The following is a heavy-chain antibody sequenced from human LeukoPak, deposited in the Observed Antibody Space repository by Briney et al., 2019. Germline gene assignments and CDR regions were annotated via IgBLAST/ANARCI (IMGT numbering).Heavy chain of an antibody. CDR2: ISYDGSNK. CDR3: ARDRRPGVGELLVYY. Sequence: PGGSLRLSCAASGFTFSSYAMHWVRQAPGKGLEWVAVISYDGSNKYYADSVKGRFTISRDNSKNTLYLQMNGLRAEDTAVYYCARDRRPGVGELLVYYWGQGTLVTVSS. V-gene: IGHV3-30-3*01. CDR1: GFTFSSYA. D-gene: IGHD2-21*02. J-gene: IGHJ4*02.